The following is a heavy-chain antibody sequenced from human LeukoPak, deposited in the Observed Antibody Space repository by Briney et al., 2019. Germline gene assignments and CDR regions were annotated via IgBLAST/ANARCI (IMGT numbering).Heavy chain of an antibody. CDR1: GYSFTTYW. J-gene: IGHJ4*02. Sequence: GESLKTSCNGSGYSFTTYWIAWVRQMPGRGLEWMGIISPDDSEIRYSPSFRGQVTISADKSISTAYLQWSRLKASDTAIYYCARHEGSGSYYSYWGQGTLVTVSS. D-gene: IGHD1-26*01. V-gene: IGHV5-51*01. CDR3: ARHEGSGSYYSY. CDR2: ISPDDSEI.